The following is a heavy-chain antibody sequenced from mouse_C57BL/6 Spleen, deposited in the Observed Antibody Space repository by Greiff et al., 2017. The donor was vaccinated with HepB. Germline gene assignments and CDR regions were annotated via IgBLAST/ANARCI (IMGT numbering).Heavy chain of an antibody. D-gene: IGHD2-5*01. CDR3: AKSNYWVWFAY. V-gene: IGHV1-82*01. CDR1: GYAFSSSW. CDR2: IYPGDGDT. J-gene: IGHJ3*01. Sequence: VQLQQSGPELVKPGASVKISCKASGYAFSSSWMNWVKQRPGKGLEWIGRIYPGDGDTNYNGKFKGKATLTADKSSSTAYMQRSSLTSEDSAVYFCAKSNYWVWFAYWGQGTLVTVSA.